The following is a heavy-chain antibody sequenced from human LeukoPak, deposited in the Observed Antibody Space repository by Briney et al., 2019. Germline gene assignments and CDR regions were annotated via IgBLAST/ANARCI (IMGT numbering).Heavy chain of an antibody. J-gene: IGHJ4*02. CDR2: IYTGDST. CDR1: GFTVSGTY. V-gene: IGHV3-66*02. Sequence: GGSLRLSCAASGFTVSGTYMSWVRQAPGKGLEWVSIIYTGDSTYYADSVKGRFTIYRDNSKNTLYLQMNSLRPEDTAVYYCAKRGPVVYDSWGQGTRVTVSS. CDR3: AKRGPVVYDS.